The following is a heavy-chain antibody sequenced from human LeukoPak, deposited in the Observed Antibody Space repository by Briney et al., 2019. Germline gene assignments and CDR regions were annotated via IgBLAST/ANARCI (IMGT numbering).Heavy chain of an antibody. CDR3: AKDGGTVVVTAIDY. CDR2: IKQDGSEK. V-gene: IGHV3-7*03. D-gene: IGHD2-21*02. Sequence: GGSLRLSCVASGFTFSSRDWMTWVRQAPGKGLEWVANIKQDGSEKNYVDSVKGRFTISRDNAKNSVDLQMNSLRAEDTAVYYCAKDGGTVVVTAIDYWGQGTLVTVSS. CDR1: GFTFSSRDW. J-gene: IGHJ4*02.